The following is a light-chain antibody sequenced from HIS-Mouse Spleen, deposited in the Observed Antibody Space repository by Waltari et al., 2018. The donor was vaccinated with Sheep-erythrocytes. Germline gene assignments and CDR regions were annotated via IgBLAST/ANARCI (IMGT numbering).Light chain of an antibody. Sequence: QSALTQPASVSGSPGQSITISCTGTSSDFGSYNLVPWYQQHPGKAPKLMIYDVSKRPSGVPDRFSGSKSGNTASLTISGLQAEDEADYYCCSYAGSYNHVFATGTKVTVL. V-gene: IGLV2-23*02. J-gene: IGLJ1*01. CDR3: CSYAGSYNHV. CDR1: SSDFGSYNL. CDR2: DVS.